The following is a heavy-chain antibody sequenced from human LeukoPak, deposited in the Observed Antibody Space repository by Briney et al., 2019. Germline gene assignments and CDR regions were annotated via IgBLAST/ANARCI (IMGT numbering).Heavy chain of an antibody. CDR2: INHSGNT. V-gene: IGHV4-34*01. Sequence: LETLSLTCAVYGGSFSGYYWSGIRQAPGKGLEWSGEINHSGNTNYNPSLKSRVTISLDTSKNQFSLKLNSVTAADTAVYYCVTEPGYCTGGRCYGGWFDPWGQGTLVTVSS. CDR3: VTEPGYCTGGRCYGGWFDP. D-gene: IGHD2-15*01. CDR1: GGSFSGYY. J-gene: IGHJ5*02.